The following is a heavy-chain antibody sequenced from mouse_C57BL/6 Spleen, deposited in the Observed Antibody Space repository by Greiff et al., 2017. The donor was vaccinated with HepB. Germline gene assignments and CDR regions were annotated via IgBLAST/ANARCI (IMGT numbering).Heavy chain of an antibody. J-gene: IGHJ2*01. CDR1: GYAFSSSW. CDR3: AGYSTYFDY. Sequence: VQPQQSGPELVKPGASVKISCKASGYAFSSSWMNWVKQRPGKGLEWIGRIYPGDGDTNYNGKFKGKATLTADKSSSTAYMQLSSLTSEDSAVYFCAGYSTYFDYWGQGTTLTVSS. CDR2: IYPGDGDT. V-gene: IGHV1-82*01. D-gene: IGHD2-5*01.